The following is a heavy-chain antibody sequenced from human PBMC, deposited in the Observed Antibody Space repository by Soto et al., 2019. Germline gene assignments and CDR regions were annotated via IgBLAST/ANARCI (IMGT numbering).Heavy chain of an antibody. Sequence: QVQLVESGGGVVQPGRSLRLSCAASGFTFSSYGMHWVRQAPGKGLEWVAVIWYDGSNKYYADSVKGRFTISRDNSKNTLYLQMNSLRAEDTAVYYCARGVDYGDYEANWFDPWGQGTLVTVSS. CDR3: ARGVDYGDYEANWFDP. D-gene: IGHD4-17*01. V-gene: IGHV3-33*01. J-gene: IGHJ5*02. CDR2: IWYDGSNK. CDR1: GFTFSSYG.